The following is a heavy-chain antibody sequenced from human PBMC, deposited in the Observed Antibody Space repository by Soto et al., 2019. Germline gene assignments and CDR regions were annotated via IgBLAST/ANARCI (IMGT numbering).Heavy chain of an antibody. V-gene: IGHV4-59*01. CDR3: ARRGYSYGFDWFDP. Sequence: QVQLQESGPGLVKPSETLSLTCTVSGGSMSSYYWSWIRQPPGKGLEWIGYIYYSGSTNYNPSLKSRVTISVDTSKNQFSLKLSSVTAADTAVYYCARRGYSYGFDWFDPWGQGTLVTFSS. D-gene: IGHD5-18*01. CDR2: IYYSGST. J-gene: IGHJ5*02. CDR1: GGSMSSYY.